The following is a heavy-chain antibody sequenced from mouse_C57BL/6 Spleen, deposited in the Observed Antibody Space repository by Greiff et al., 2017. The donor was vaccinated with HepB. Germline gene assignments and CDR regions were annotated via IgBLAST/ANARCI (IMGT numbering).Heavy chain of an antibody. Sequence: VQLQESGAELVRPGASVKLSCKASGYTFTDYYINWVKQRPGQGLEWIARIYPGSGNTYYNEKFKGKATLTAEKSSSTAYMQLSSLTSEDSAVYFCARHYGNFDYWGQGTTLTVSS. V-gene: IGHV1-76*01. J-gene: IGHJ2*01. D-gene: IGHD2-1*01. CDR3: ARHYGNFDY. CDR2: IYPGSGNT. CDR1: GYTFTDYY.